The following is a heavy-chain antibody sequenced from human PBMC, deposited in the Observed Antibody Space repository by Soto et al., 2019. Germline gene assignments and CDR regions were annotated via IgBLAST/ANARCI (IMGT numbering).Heavy chain of an antibody. CDR2: IYWDDDK. V-gene: IGHV2-5*02. J-gene: IGHJ4*02. CDR1: GFSLTTSGVG. D-gene: IGHD3-3*01. CDR3: AHRVLRTVFGLVTTTAIYFDF. Sequence: QITLKESGPTVVKPTETLTLTCTFSGFSLTTSGVGVGWVRQSPGKAPEWLALIYWDDDKRYSTSLKSRLTITKATSKTKVVLTMANVDPADTATYYCAHRVLRTVFGLVTTTAIYFDFWGQGTPVVVSS.